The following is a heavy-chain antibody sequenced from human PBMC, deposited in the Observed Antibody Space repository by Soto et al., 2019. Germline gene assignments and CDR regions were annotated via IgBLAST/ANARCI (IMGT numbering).Heavy chain of an antibody. D-gene: IGHD6-19*01. Sequence: EVQLVESGGGLVKPGGSLRLSCAASRFTFSSYSMNWVRQAPGKGLEWVSSISSSSSYIYYADSVKGRFTISRDNAKNSLYLQMNSLRAEDTAVYYCAGVAVTGLDYDYWGQGTLVTVSS. CDR1: RFTFSSYS. CDR3: AGVAVTGLDYDY. V-gene: IGHV3-21*01. J-gene: IGHJ4*02. CDR2: ISSSSSYI.